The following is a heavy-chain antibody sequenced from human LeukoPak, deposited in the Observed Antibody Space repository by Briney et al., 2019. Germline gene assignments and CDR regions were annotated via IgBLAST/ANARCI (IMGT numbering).Heavy chain of an antibody. CDR3: TRESDSTFYFDF. D-gene: IGHD2-2*01. CDR1: GYTFITYH. CDR2: IKSNVGTT. V-gene: IGHV1-46*01. Sequence: ASVKVSCKTSGYTFITYHIHWVRHAPGQWLEWMGMIKSNVGTTHYAQKFQGRLTVTSDTSTSTVYMELSSLTSEDTAVYYCTRESDSTFYFDFWGQGTLVTVSS. J-gene: IGHJ4*02.